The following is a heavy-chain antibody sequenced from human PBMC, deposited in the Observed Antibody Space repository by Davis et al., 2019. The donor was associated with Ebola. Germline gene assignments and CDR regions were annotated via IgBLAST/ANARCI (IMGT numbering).Heavy chain of an antibody. CDR3: ARRADY. J-gene: IGHJ4*02. CDR1: GFTFNNYG. CDR2: IWYDGSNK. V-gene: IGHV3-33*01. Sequence: GESLKISCAASGFTFNNYGMHWVRQAPGKGLEWVAFIWYDGSNKYHADSAKGRFTISRDNAKNSLYLQMNSLRAEDTAVYYCARRADYWGQGTLVTVSS.